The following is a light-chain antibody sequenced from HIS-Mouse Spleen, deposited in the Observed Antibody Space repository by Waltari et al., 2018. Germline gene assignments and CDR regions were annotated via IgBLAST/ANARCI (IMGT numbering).Light chain of an antibody. V-gene: IGLV1-47*01. CDR3: AAWDDSLSGPV. J-gene: IGLJ3*02. CDR2: RNN. CDR1: SPNIGRHY. Sequence: QSVLTQPPSASGTPGQRVTIPCSGSSPNIGRHYVYWYQQLPGTAPKLPIYRNNQRPSGVPDRFSGSKSGTSASLAISGLRSEDEADYYCAAWDDSLSGPVFGGGTKLTVL.